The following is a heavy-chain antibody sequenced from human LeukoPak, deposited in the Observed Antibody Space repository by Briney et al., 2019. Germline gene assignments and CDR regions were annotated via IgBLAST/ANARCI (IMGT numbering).Heavy chain of an antibody. CDR3: AGGKYYGSGTRPGYLGY. CDR1: DFNVNNNY. D-gene: IGHD3-10*01. CDR2: MDNFGNK. J-gene: IGHJ4*02. Sequence: GGSLRLSCAASDFNVNNNYVDWVRQAPGKGLEWVSCMDNFGNKTYADSVQGRFTVSRDSSRNMVFLQMNSLRVEDTAVYYCAGGKYYGSGTRPGYLGYWGRGTMVTVSS. V-gene: IGHV3-53*01.